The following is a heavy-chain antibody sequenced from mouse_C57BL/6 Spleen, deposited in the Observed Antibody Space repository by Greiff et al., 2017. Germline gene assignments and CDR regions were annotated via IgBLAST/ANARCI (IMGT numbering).Heavy chain of an antibody. CDR3: AREGSSYPFAY. CDR1: GYAFSSSW. CDR2: IYPGDGDT. V-gene: IGHV1-82*01. D-gene: IGHD1-1*01. J-gene: IGHJ3*01. Sequence: VQRVESGPELVKPGASVKISCKASGYAFSSSWMNWVKQRPGKGLEWIGRIYPGDGDTNYNGKFKGKATLTADKSSSTAYMQLSSLTSEDSAVYFCAREGSSYPFAYWGQGTLVTVSA.